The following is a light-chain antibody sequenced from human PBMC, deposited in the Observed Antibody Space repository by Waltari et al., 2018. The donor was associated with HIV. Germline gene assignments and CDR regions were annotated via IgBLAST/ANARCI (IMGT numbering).Light chain of an antibody. V-gene: IGLV2-8*01. Sequence: QSALTQPPSASGPPGQSVTISCTGTSSDVGGYTYVPWYQQNPGKAPKLIIYEVNKRPSGVPDRFSGSKSGNTASLTVSGLQAEDEADYYCSSDAGRNNVVFGGGTKLTVL. CDR3: SSDAGRNNVV. J-gene: IGLJ2*01. CDR2: EVN. CDR1: SSDVGGYTY.